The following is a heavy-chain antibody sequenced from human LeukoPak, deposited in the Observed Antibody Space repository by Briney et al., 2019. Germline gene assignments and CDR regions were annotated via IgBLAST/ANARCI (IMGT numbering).Heavy chain of an antibody. Sequence: SETLSLTCTVSGGSISSSSYYWGWIRQPPGKGLEWIGSIYYSGSTYYNPSLKSRVTISVDTSKNQFSLKLRSVTAADTALYYCARYNPSGYYLDYWGQGTLVTVSS. CDR3: ARYNPSGYYLDY. V-gene: IGHV4-39*07. CDR1: GGSISSSSYY. D-gene: IGHD5-12*01. J-gene: IGHJ4*02. CDR2: IYYSGST.